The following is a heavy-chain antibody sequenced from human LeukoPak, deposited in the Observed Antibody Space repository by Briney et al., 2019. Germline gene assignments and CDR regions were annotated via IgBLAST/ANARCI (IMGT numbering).Heavy chain of an antibody. V-gene: IGHV4-59*01. CDR1: AGSISSFH. CDR3: ARDDRWYAGGYNYAGWYLDL. D-gene: IGHD5-24*01. CDR2: IHYSGTT. J-gene: IGHJ2*01. Sequence: SETLSLTCSVSAGSISSFHWSWIRQPPGKGLEWIGYIHYSGTTNYNPSLKSRATISVDTSKNQFSLRLTSVTAADTAVYFCARDDRWYAGGYNYAGWYLDLWGRGTLVTVFS.